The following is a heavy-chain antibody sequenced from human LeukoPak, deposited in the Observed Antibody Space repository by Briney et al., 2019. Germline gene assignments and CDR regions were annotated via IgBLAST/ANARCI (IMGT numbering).Heavy chain of an antibody. J-gene: IGHJ4*02. CDR3: ARAYTGFEAFDY. CDR2: INPNSGGT. D-gene: IGHD5-12*01. V-gene: IGHV1-2*02. Sequence: ASVKVSCKASGYTFIGYYMHWVRQAPGQGLEWMGWINPNSGGTNYAQKFQDRVTMTRDTSNSTAYMELSRLRSDDTAMYFCARAYTGFEAFDYWGQGTLVTVSS. CDR1: GYTFIGYY.